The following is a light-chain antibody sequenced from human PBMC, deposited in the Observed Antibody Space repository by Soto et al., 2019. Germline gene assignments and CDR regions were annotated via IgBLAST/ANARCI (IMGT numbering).Light chain of an antibody. Sequence: QSVLTQPPSVSGAPGQRVTISCTGSSSNIGAGYYVHWYQQLPGRAPKLLIYGNTNRPSGVPDRFSGSKSGTSASLAITGLQAEDEAAYYCRSFDSSLSVVFGGGTQLTVL. CDR3: RSFDSSLSVV. CDR2: GNT. J-gene: IGLJ2*01. CDR1: SSNIGAGYY. V-gene: IGLV1-40*01.